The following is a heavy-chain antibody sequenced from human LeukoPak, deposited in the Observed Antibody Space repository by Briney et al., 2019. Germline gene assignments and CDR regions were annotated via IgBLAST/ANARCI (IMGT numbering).Heavy chain of an antibody. V-gene: IGHV3-30*18. CDR1: GLTFSSYG. CDR3: AKVGCGSGYCAFDY. D-gene: IGHD3-22*01. CDR2: ISYDGSNI. Sequence: GRSLRLSCVASGLTFSSYGMHWVRQAPGKGPEWVAVISYDGSNIYYAASVKGRFTISRDNSKNTLYLQMNSLRAEDTAVYYCAKVGCGSGYCAFDYWGQGTLVTVSS. J-gene: IGHJ4*02.